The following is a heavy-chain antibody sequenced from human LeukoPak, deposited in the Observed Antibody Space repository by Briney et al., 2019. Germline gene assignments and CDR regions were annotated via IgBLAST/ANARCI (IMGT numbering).Heavy chain of an antibody. CDR2: ISSSSSYI. CDR1: GFTFSSYS. J-gene: IGHJ4*02. D-gene: IGHD1-7*01. Sequence: GGSLRLSRAASGFTFSSYSMNWVRQAPGKGLEWVSSISSSSSYIYYADSVKGRFTISRDNAKNSLYLQMNSLRAEDTAVYYCARVPTGTTSMAGYWGQGTLVTVSS. CDR3: ARVPTGTTSMAGY. V-gene: IGHV3-21*01.